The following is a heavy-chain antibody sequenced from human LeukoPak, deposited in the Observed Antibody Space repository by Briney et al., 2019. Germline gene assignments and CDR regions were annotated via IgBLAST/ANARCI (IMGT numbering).Heavy chain of an antibody. CDR1: GFTFSSYW. J-gene: IGHJ4*02. V-gene: IGHV3-7*03. CDR3: AKGWEYQLLFFDY. D-gene: IGHD2-2*01. CDR2: IKQDGSEK. Sequence: GGSLRLSCAASGFTFSSYWMSWVRQAPGKGLEWVANIKQDGSEKYYVDSVKGRFTISRDNAKNSLYLQMNSLRAEDTAVYYCAKGWEYQLLFFDYWGQGTLVTVSS.